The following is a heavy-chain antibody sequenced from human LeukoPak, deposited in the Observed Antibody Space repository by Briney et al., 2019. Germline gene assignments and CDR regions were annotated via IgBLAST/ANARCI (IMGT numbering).Heavy chain of an antibody. CDR2: IYYSGST. CDR3: ARDDSTGYGDWFDP. CDR1: GGSISSYY. Sequence: SETLSLTCTVSGGSISSYYWSWIRQPPGKGLEWIGYIYYSGSTNYNPSLKSRVTISVDTSKNQFSLKLSSVTAADTAVYYCARDDSTGYGDWFDPWGQGTLVTVSS. D-gene: IGHD6-19*01. J-gene: IGHJ5*02. V-gene: IGHV4-59*12.